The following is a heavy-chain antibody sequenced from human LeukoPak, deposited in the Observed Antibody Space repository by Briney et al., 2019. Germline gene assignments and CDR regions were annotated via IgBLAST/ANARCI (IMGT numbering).Heavy chain of an antibody. CDR1: GGSISSYY. CDR2: IYYSGSI. Sequence: SETLSLTCTVSGGSISSYYWSWIRQPPGKGLEWIGYIYYSGSINYNPSLKSRVTISVDTSKNQFSLKLSSVTAADTAVYYCARDTQLGSFDYWGQGSLVTVSS. V-gene: IGHV4-59*01. CDR3: ARDTQLGSFDY. J-gene: IGHJ4*02. D-gene: IGHD1-1*01.